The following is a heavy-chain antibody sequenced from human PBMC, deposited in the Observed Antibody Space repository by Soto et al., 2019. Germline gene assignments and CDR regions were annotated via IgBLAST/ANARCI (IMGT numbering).Heavy chain of an antibody. D-gene: IGHD2-2*02. Sequence: ASVKVSCKASGFTFSIYYMHWVRQAPGQGLEWMGIINPSGGTGLAQKFQGRVTMTKDTSTNTVYMELSSLRSEDTAIYYCARYKYVADIGWWFDPWGQGTLVTVS. J-gene: IGHJ5*02. CDR3: ARYKYVADIGWWFDP. V-gene: IGHV1-46*03. CDR1: GFTFSIYY. CDR2: INPSGGT.